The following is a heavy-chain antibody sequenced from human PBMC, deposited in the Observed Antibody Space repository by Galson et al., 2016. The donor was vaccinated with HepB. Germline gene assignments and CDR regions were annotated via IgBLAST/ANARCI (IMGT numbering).Heavy chain of an antibody. J-gene: IGHJ3*01. CDR3: ARDSGYCSGGSCYGDAFDV. D-gene: IGHD2-15*01. V-gene: IGHV3-21*01. CDR1: GFTFSSYS. CDR2: ISSSSTYI. Sequence: SLRLSCAASGFTFSSYSMNWVRQAPGKGLEWVSSISSSSTYIYYADSLKGRFAISRDNAKNSLYLQMNSLRAEDTAVYYCARDSGYCSGGSCYGDAFDVWGQGAMVTVSS.